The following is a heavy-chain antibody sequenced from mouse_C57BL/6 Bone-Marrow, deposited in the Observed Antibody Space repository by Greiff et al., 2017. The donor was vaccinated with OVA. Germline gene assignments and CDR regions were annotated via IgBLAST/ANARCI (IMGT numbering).Heavy chain of an antibody. CDR3: TGSAVPFCATVVATAPYVDY. CDR1: GYTFTDYE. D-gene: IGHD1-1*01. V-gene: IGHV1-15*01. J-gene: IGHJ2*01. Sequence: QVQLQQSGAELVRPGASVTLSCKASGYTFTDYEMHWVKQTPVHGLEWIGAIDPETGGTAYNQKFKGKAILTADKSSSTAYMELRSLTSEDSAVYNCTGSAVPFCATVVATAPYVDYGGQGTTLTVSA. CDR2: IDPETGGT.